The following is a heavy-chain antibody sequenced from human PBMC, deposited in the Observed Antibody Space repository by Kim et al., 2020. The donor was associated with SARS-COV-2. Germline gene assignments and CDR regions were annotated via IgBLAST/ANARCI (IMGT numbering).Heavy chain of an antibody. CDR3: ARVTKWDSSYYFDY. Sequence: SVKVSCKASGGTFSSYAISWVRQAPGQGLEWMGGIIPIFGTANYAQKFQGRVTITADESTSTAYMELSSLRSEDTAVYYCARVTKWDSSYYFDYWGQGALVTVSS. D-gene: IGHD1-26*01. CDR2: IIPIFGTA. J-gene: IGHJ4*02. V-gene: IGHV1-69*13. CDR1: GGTFSSYA.